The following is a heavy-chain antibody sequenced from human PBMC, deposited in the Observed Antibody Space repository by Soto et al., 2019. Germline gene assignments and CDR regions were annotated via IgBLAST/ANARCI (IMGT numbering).Heavy chain of an antibody. CDR3: ARGIFYDFWSGDWFDP. V-gene: IGHV6-1*01. CDR1: GDSVSSNSAA. CDR2: TYYRSKWYS. D-gene: IGHD3-3*01. Sequence: SQTLSLTCAISGDSVSSNSAAWNWIRQSPSRGLEWLGRTYYRSKWYSEYAVSMKSRISINPDTSKNQFSLQLNSVTPEDTAVYYCARGIFYDFWSGDWFDPWGQGTLVTV. J-gene: IGHJ5*02.